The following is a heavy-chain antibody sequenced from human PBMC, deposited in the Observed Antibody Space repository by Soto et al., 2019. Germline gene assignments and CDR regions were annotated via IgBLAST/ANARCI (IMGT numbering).Heavy chain of an antibody. CDR1: GDSFTSYW. Sequence: GPAVKISCEGSGDSFTSYWSGWVRQLPGKGLEWMGIIYPGDSDTRYSPSFQGQVTISADKSISTAYLQWSSLKASDTAMEYCARLRKQLVPRDWLDPWSQGTRVTLS. J-gene: IGHJ5*02. D-gene: IGHD6-13*01. CDR3: ARLRKQLVPRDWLDP. V-gene: IGHV5-51*01. CDR2: IYPGDSDT.